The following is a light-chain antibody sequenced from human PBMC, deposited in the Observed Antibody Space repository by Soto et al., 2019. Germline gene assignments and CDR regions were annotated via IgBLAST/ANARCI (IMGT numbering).Light chain of an antibody. V-gene: IGKV1-5*01. CDR2: DAS. J-gene: IGKJ5*01. CDR3: QQYHTSSIT. CDR1: QSINTR. Sequence: DIQMTQSPSTLSASVGDRVTITCRASQSINTRLAWYQQKPGKAPNLLIYDASTLERGVPSRFSGTGSGTEFTLTIDRLQPDDFATYYCQQYHTSSITFGQGTRLEIK.